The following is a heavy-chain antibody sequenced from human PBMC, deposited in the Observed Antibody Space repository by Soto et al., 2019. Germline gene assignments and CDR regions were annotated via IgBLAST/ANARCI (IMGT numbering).Heavy chain of an antibody. CDR3: ARCIAAAVPTSWFDP. D-gene: IGHD6-13*01. J-gene: IGHJ5*02. CDR1: GFTFSDYY. V-gene: IGHV3-11*05. CDR2: ISSSSSYT. Sequence: QVQLVESGGGLVKPGGSLRLSCAASGFTFSDYYMSWIRQAPGKGLEWVSYISSSSSYTNYADSVKGRFTISRDNAKNSLYLQMNSLRAEDTAVYYCARCIAAAVPTSWFDPWGQGTLVTVSS.